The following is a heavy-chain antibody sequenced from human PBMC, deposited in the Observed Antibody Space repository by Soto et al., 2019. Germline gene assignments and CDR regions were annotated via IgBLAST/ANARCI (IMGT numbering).Heavy chain of an antibody. V-gene: IGHV3-30*03. CDR1: GFTFSSYG. D-gene: IGHD3-22*01. J-gene: IGHJ4*02. CDR3: ASAVTYYYDSSGYHPFDY. CDR2: ISYDGSNK. Sequence: GALRLSCAASGFTFSSYGMHWVRQAPGKGLEWVAVISYDGSNKYYADSVKGRFTISRDNSKNTLYLQMNSLRAEDTAVYYCASAVTYYYDSSGYHPFDYWGQGTLVTVSS.